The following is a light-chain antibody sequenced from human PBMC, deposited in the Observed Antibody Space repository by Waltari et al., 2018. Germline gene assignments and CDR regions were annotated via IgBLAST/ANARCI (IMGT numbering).Light chain of an antibody. CDR3: QQGSVLPLT. Sequence: EIVLTQSPATLSLSAGERATLSCRASQSVFNYLAWYQPKPGQAPRLLIYDTSKRATGIPARFSGSGSGTDFTLTISNLEAEDFALYFCQQGSVLPLTFGGGTKVDIK. J-gene: IGKJ4*01. V-gene: IGKV3-11*01. CDR1: QSVFNY. CDR2: DTS.